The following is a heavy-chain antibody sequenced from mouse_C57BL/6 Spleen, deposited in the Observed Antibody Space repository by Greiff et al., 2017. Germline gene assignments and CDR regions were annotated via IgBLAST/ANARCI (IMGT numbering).Heavy chain of an antibody. J-gene: IGHJ4*01. CDR1: GFSLTSYG. CDR2: IWSGGST. Sequence: QVQLQQSGPGLVQPSQSLSLTCTVSGFSLTSYGVHWVRQSPGKGLEWLGVIWSGGSTDYNAAFISRLSISKDNSKRQVFFKMNSLQADDTAIYYCTRKTTVVVDAMDYWGQGTSVTVSS. D-gene: IGHD1-1*01. CDR3: TRKTTVVVDAMDY. V-gene: IGHV2-2*01.